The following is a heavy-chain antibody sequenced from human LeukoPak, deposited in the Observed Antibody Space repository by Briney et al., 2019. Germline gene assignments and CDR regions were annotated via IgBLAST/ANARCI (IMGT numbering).Heavy chain of an antibody. Sequence: GGSLRLSCAASGFTFSDYYMSWIRQAPGKGLEWVSYISSSGSTIYYADSVKGRFTISRDNAKNSLYLQMNSLRAEDTAVYYCASGQWLVRKGAYYFDYWGQGTLVTVSS. CDR2: ISSSGSTI. J-gene: IGHJ4*02. D-gene: IGHD6-19*01. CDR1: GFTFSDYY. V-gene: IGHV3-11*04. CDR3: ASGQWLVRKGAYYFDY.